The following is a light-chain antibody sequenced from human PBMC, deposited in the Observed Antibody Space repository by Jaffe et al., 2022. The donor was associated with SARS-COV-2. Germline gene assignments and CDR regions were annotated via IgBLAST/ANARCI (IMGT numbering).Light chain of an antibody. CDR3: LQSYSPPFT. CDR2: AAS. CDR1: QSIRSN. Sequence: DIQMTQSPSSLSASVGDRVTITCRASQSIRSNLSWYQQKPGKAPKLLIYAASSLQSGVPSRFSGSGSGTDFTLTIISLRPEDFAIYFCLQSYSPPFTFGPGTKVDIK. J-gene: IGKJ3*01. V-gene: IGKV1-39*01.